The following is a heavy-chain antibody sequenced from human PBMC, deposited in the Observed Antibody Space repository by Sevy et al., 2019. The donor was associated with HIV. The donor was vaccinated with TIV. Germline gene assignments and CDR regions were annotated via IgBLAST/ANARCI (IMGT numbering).Heavy chain of an antibody. Sequence: GGSLRLSCAASGFTFSSYSMNWVRQAPGKGLEWVSSISSSSSYIYYADSVKGRFTISRDNAKNSLYLQMNSLRAEDPAVYYCARDRAITMVGGAPDYWGQGTLVTVSS. V-gene: IGHV3-21*01. D-gene: IGHD3-10*01. CDR2: ISSSSSYI. J-gene: IGHJ4*02. CDR3: ARDRAITMVGGAPDY. CDR1: GFTFSSYS.